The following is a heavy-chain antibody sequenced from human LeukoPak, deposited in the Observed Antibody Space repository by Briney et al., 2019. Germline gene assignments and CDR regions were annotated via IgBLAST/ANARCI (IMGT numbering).Heavy chain of an antibody. J-gene: IGHJ4*02. CDR3: AGTGRDSGSYFSDY. CDR2: IYYSGST. CDR1: GGSISSGDYY. Sequence: NTSETLSLTCTVSGGSISSGDYYWSWIRQPPGKGLEWIGYIYYSGSTYYNPSLKSRVTISVDTSKNQFSLKPSSVTAADTAVYYCAGTGRDSGSYFSDYWGQGTLVTVSS. V-gene: IGHV4-30-4*01. D-gene: IGHD1-26*01.